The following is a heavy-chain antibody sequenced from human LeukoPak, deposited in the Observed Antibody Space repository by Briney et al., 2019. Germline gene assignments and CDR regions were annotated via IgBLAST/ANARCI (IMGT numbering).Heavy chain of an antibody. CDR1: GFTFDDYA. Sequence: PGRSRRLSCAASGFTFDDYAMHWVRQAPGKGLEWVSGISWNSGSIGYADSVKGRFTISRDNAKNSLYLQMNSLRAEDTALYYCAKDNDQGYYYYYGMDVWGQGTTVTVSS. CDR2: ISWNSGSI. V-gene: IGHV3-9*01. CDR3: AKDNDQGYYYYYGMDV. D-gene: IGHD3-3*01. J-gene: IGHJ6*01.